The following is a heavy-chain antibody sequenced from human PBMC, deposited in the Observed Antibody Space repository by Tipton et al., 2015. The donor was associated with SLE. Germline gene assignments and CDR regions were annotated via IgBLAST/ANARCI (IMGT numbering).Heavy chain of an antibody. CDR3: ARDNSYGSLFDY. V-gene: IGHV3-48*01. CDR2: ISSSSSTK. J-gene: IGHJ4*02. D-gene: IGHD5-18*01. Sequence: GSLRLSCAASGFTFSSYSMNWVRQAPGKGLEWVSYISSSSSTKYYADSVKGRFTISRDNAKNSLSLQMNSLRAEDTAVYYCARDNSYGSLFDYWGQGTLVTVSS. CDR1: GFTFSSYS.